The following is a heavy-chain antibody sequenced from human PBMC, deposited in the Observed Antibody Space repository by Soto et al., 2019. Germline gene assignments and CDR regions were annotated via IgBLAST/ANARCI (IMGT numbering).Heavy chain of an antibody. Sequence: GGSLRLSCAASGFTFSDYYMGWVRQAPGKGLEWISFVDRTGSPLFYADSVKGRFTISRDNAKNSLFLQMNSLRVEDTAVYYCARRIATAGAHAFDIWGQGTMGTVS. CDR3: ARRIATAGAHAFDI. J-gene: IGHJ3*02. CDR1: GFTFSDYY. CDR2: VDRTGSPL. D-gene: IGHD6-13*01. V-gene: IGHV3-11*01.